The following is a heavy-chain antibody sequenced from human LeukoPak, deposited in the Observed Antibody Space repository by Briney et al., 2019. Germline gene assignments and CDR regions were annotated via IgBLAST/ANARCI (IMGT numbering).Heavy chain of an antibody. V-gene: IGHV1-3*03. CDR3: ARGARITIFGVLTGGWFDP. CDR2: INAGNGNT. Sequence: ASVKVSCKASGYAFTGYYMHWVRQAPGQRLEWMGWINAGNGNTKYSQEFQGRVTITRDTSASTAYMELSSLRSEDMAVYYCARGARITIFGVLTGGWFDPWGQGTLVTVSS. CDR1: GYAFTGYY. J-gene: IGHJ5*02. D-gene: IGHD3-3*01.